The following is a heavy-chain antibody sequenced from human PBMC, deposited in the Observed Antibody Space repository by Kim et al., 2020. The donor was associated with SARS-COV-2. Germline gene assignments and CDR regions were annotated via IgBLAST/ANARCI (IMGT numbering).Heavy chain of an antibody. V-gene: IGHV3-23*01. D-gene: IGHD4-17*01. CDR2: ISGGGGST. Sequence: GGSLRLSCVASGFTFTTYAMNWVRQAPGKGLEWVSGISGGGGSTYYADSVKGRFTISRDSSKNTIYLQMNNLRAEDTAVYYCAKELSMTTQTSGGDFFDYWGQGALVTVSS. CDR1: GFTFTTYA. J-gene: IGHJ4*02. CDR3: AKELSMTTQTSGGDFFDY.